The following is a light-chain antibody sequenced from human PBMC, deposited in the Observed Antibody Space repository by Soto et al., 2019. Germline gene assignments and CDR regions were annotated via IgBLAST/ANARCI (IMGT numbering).Light chain of an antibody. CDR3: AAWDASMSGHV. Sequence: QSVLTQSPSASGTPGQRVTISCYGSSSNIGSYPVYWYQQLPGTAPKLLINSDDQRPSGVPDRFSASKSGTSASLAISWLRYEDEADYYCAAWDASMSGHVFGAGTKVTVL. J-gene: IGLJ1*01. CDR1: SSNIGSYP. CDR2: SDD. V-gene: IGLV1-47*02.